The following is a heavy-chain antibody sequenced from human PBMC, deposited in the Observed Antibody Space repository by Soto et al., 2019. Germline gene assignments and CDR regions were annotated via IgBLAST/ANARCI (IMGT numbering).Heavy chain of an antibody. CDR3: ARDRPSRYGSGSYYPLAP. CDR1: GFTFSDYY. CDR2: ISSSGSTI. J-gene: IGHJ5*02. Sequence: GGSLRLSCAASGFTFSDYYMSWIRQAPGKGLEWVSYISSSGSTIYYADSVKGRFTISRDSAKNSLYLQMNSLRAEDTAVYYCARDRPSRYGSGSYYPLAPWGQGTLVTVSS. V-gene: IGHV3-11*01. D-gene: IGHD3-10*01.